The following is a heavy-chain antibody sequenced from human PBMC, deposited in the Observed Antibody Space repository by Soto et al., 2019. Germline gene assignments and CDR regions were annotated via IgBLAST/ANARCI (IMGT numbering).Heavy chain of an antibody. Sequence: GGSLRLSCAASGFTFSDYGMHWVRQAPGKGLEWVASVSYDGSHKHYADSVKGRFTISRDNSRNTLDLQMNSLRAEDTAVYYCAKDTYYYDRSGYYTYDHWGQGTQVTVSS. J-gene: IGHJ4*02. D-gene: IGHD3-22*01. V-gene: IGHV3-30*18. CDR1: GFTFSDYG. CDR3: AKDTYYYDRSGYYTYDH. CDR2: VSYDGSHK.